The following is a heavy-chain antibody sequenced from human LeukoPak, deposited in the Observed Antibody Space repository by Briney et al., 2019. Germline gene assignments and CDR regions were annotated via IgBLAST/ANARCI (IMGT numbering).Heavy chain of an antibody. CDR1: GFTVSRHG. J-gene: IGHJ4*02. CDR2: ISNDGSRE. V-gene: IGHV3-30*03. CDR3: ARDRAWNYFDY. Sequence: GGSLRLSCAPSGFTVSRHGMHWVRQAPGKGLEWVAIISNDGSREYYAHSVEGRFTISRDNSKNTLYLQMDSLRAEDTAVYYCARDRAWNYFDYWGQGTLVTVSS. D-gene: IGHD3-3*01.